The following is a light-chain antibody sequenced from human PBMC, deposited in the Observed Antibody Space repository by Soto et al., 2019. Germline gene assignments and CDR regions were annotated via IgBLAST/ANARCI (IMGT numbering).Light chain of an antibody. V-gene: IGLV2-14*01. J-gene: IGLJ1*01. CDR3: SSYTSSSTPCV. Sequence: QSVLTQPASVSGSPGQSITISCTGTSSDVGGYNYVSWYQQHPGKAPKLMIYEVSNRPSGVSNRFSGSKSGNTASLTISGLQAEDEADYYCSSYTSSSTPCVFGTGTKLT. CDR1: SSDVGGYNY. CDR2: EVS.